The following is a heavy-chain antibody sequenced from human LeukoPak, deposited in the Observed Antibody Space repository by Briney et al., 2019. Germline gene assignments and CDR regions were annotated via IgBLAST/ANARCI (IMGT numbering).Heavy chain of an antibody. CDR2: IYSGGST. Sequence: PGGSLRLSCAASGFSISSNYMSWVRQAPGKGLEWVPVIYSGGSTFYADSVKGRFTISRDNSKNTLFLQMNSLRVEDTAVYYCARERSSGWYHAFDIWGRGTMVTVSS. D-gene: IGHD6-19*01. CDR1: GFSISSNY. J-gene: IGHJ3*02. CDR3: ARERSSGWYHAFDI. V-gene: IGHV3-66*01.